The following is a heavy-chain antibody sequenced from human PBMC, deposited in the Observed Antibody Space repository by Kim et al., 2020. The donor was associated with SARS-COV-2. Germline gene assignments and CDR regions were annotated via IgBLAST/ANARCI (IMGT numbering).Heavy chain of an antibody. CDR1: GFTFSSYG. CDR2: ISYDGSNK. CDR3: AKGDDYSNDYYYYGMDV. V-gene: IGHV3-30*18. D-gene: IGHD4-4*01. J-gene: IGHJ6*02. Sequence: GGSLRLSCAASGFTFSSYGMHWVRQAPGKGLEWVAVISYDGSNKYYADSVKGRFTISRDNSKNTLYLQMNSLRAEDTAVYYCAKGDDYSNDYYYYGMDVWGQGTTVTVSS.